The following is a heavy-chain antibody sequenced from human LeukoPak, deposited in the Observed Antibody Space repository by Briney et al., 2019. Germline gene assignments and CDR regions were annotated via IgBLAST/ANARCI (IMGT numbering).Heavy chain of an antibody. CDR2: ISGSGGST. V-gene: IGHV3-23*01. CDR3: AKDGPPVVVAAWDY. D-gene: IGHD2-15*01. J-gene: IGHJ4*02. Sequence: PGGSLRLSCAVSGISFSNFWMSWVRQAPGKGLEWVSAISGSGGSTYYADSVKGRFTISRDNSKNTLYLQMNSLRAEDTAVYYCAKDGPPVVVAAWDYWGQGTLVTVSS. CDR1: GISFSNFW.